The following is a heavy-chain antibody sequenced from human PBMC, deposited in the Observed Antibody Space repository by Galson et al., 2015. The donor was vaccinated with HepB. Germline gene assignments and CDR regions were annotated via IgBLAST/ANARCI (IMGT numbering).Heavy chain of an antibody. CDR1: GFTFSSYA. Sequence: SLRLSCAASGFTFSSYAMSWVRQAPGKGLEWVSAISGSGGSTYYADSVKGRFTISRDNSKNTLYLQMNSLKTEDTAVYYCTTRITMVRGVTGDSLGYYYYGMDVWGQGTTVTVSS. CDR3: TTRITMVRGVTGDSLGYYYYGMDV. CDR2: ISGSGGST. D-gene: IGHD3-10*01. J-gene: IGHJ6*02. V-gene: IGHV3-23*01.